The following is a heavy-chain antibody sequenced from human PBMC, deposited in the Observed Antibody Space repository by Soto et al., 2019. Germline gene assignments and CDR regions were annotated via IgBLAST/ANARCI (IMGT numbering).Heavy chain of an antibody. V-gene: IGHV1-69*13. D-gene: IGHD2-21*02. CDR3: ASFDCGGDCYLSAYDY. Sequence: SVKVSCKASGGTFSSYAISWVRQAPGQGLEWMGGIIPIFGTANYAQKFQGRVTITADESTSTAYMELSSLRSEDTAVYYCASFDCGGDCYLSAYDYWGQGTLVTVSS. CDR1: GGTFSSYA. CDR2: IIPIFGTA. J-gene: IGHJ4*02.